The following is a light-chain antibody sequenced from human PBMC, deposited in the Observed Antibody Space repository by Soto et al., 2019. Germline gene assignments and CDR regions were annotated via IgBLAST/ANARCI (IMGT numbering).Light chain of an antibody. V-gene: IGKV4-1*01. CDR3: QQYYSTPWT. CDR2: WAA. CDR1: QSVLYSSNNKNY. Sequence: DIVMTQSPDSLAVSLGERATINCKSGQSVLYSSNNKNYLAWYQQKPGQPPKLLIYWAATRESGVPDRFSGSASGTDFTLAISSLQGEDVAVYYCQQYYSTPWTFGQGTRLEIK. J-gene: IGKJ1*01.